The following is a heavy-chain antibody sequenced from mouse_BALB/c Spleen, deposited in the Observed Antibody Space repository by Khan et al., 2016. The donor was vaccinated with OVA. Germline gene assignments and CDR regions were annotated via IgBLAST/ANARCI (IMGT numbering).Heavy chain of an antibody. Sequence: QIQLVQSGPELKKPGETVRISCKASGYTFTTAGIQWVQKMPGKGLKWIGWINTHSGVPKYAEDFKGRFAFSLEISVNTAYLQITNLKNEDTATYVCERGVAAYYRNVWGAMDYWGQGTSVTGSS. CDR1: GYTFTTAG. V-gene: IGHV9-4*02. CDR2: INTHSGVP. D-gene: IGHD2-5*01. J-gene: IGHJ4*01. CDR3: ERGVAAYYRNVWGAMDY.